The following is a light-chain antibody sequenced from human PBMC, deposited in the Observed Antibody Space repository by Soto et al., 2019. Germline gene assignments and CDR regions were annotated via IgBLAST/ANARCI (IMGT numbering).Light chain of an antibody. Sequence: EIVXTXSPXTXSVSXGXXXTXSCXAXXXIXXELAWYQQKPGQPPRLLIYSASTRATGVPARFTGSGSGSEFTLTISGLQSEDFAVYYCQQGHNWPLTFGQGTRLEI. V-gene: IGKV3-15*01. CDR2: SAS. J-gene: IGKJ2*01. CDR1: XXIXXE. CDR3: QQGHNWPLT.